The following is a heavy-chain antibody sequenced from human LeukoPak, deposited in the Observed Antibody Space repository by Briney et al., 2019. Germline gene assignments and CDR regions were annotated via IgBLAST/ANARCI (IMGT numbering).Heavy chain of an antibody. D-gene: IGHD2-2*01. Sequence: SQTLSLTCGISGDSVSGNSATWNWIRWSPSRGLEWLGRTYYRSKWYSDYGVSVKGRITINPDTFKNQLSLHLNSVTPEDKGVYYCVRAFRYQLRPIYYFDVWGEGTTVTVSS. CDR1: GDSVSGNSAT. J-gene: IGHJ6*04. V-gene: IGHV6-1*01. CDR3: VRAFRYQLRPIYYFDV. CDR2: TYYRSKWYS.